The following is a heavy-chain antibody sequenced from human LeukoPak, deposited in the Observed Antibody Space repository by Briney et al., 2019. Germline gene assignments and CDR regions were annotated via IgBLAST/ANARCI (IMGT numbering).Heavy chain of an antibody. CDR3: ARVDYDILTGYYIYAFDI. D-gene: IGHD3-9*01. V-gene: IGHV3-21*01. Sequence: PGGSQRLSCAASGXTFSSYSMNWVRQAPGKGLEWVSSISGSSSYIYYADSVKGRFTISRDNAKNSLYLQMNSLRAEDTAVYYCARVDYDILTGYYIYAFDIWGQGTMVTVSS. CDR2: ISGSSSYI. CDR1: GXTFSSYS. J-gene: IGHJ3*02.